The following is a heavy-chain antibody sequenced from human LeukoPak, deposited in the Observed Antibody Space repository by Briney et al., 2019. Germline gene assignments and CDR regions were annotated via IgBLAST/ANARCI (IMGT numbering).Heavy chain of an antibody. J-gene: IGHJ5*02. CDR2: IYYSGST. CDR3: ARHYGRSPWFDP. D-gene: IGHD1-26*01. Sequence: NPSETLSLTCTVSGGSISSYYWSWIRRPPGKGLEWIGYIYYSGSTNYNPSLKSRVTISVDTSKNQFSLKLSSVTAADTAVYYCARHYGRSPWFDPWGQGTLVTVSS. CDR1: GGSISSYY. V-gene: IGHV4-59*08.